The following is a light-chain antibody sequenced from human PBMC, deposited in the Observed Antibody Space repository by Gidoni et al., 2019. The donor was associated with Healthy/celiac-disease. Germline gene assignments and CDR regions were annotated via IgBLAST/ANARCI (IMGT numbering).Light chain of an antibody. J-gene: IGKJ1*01. V-gene: IGKV1-39*01. Sequence: DIHMTQSPSSLSASVGDRVTITCRASQSISSYLNWYQQKPGKAPKLLIYAASSLQSGVPSRFSGSGSGTEFTLTISSLQPEDFATYYCQHSYSTPWTFGQGTKVEIK. CDR3: QHSYSTPWT. CDR1: QSISSY. CDR2: AAS.